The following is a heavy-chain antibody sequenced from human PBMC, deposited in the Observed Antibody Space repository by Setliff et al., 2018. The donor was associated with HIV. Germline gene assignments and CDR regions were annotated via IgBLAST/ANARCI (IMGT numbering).Heavy chain of an antibody. D-gene: IGHD5-12*01. CDR2: ISAHNGRI. V-gene: IGHV1-18*01. Sequence: ASVKVSCKASGYSFRNYGISWVRQAPGQGLEWMGWISAHNGRINYAQKFQGRVTMTTDRSTSTAYMELRSLRSDDTAVYYCARDVGRDGYCFDHWGQGTLVTVSS. CDR1: GYSFRNYG. J-gene: IGHJ4*02. CDR3: ARDVGRDGYCFDH.